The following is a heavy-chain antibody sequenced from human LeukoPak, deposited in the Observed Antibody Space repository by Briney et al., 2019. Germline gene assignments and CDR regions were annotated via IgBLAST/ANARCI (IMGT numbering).Heavy chain of an antibody. Sequence: TGGSLRLSCAASGFTFSSYAMSWVRQAPGKGLEWVSSISSSSNYIYYADSVKGRFTISRDNAKNSLYLQMNSLRAEDTDVYYCARDVGASAPDAFDIWGQGTMVTVSS. CDR1: GFTFSSYA. CDR3: ARDVGASAPDAFDI. V-gene: IGHV3-21*01. D-gene: IGHD1-26*01. J-gene: IGHJ3*02. CDR2: ISSSSNYI.